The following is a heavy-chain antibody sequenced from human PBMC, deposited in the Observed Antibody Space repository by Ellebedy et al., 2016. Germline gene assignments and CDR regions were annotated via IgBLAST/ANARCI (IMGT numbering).Heavy chain of an antibody. D-gene: IGHD1-26*01. CDR3: ARDSGSYSQIDY. V-gene: IGHV4-39*07. J-gene: IGHJ4*02. CDR2: IYYSGST. CDR1: GGSISSSSYY. Sequence: SETLSLTXTVPGGSISSSSYYWGWIRQPPGKGLEWIGSIYYSGSTYYNPSLKSRVTISVDTSKNQFSLKLSSVTAADTAVYYCARDSGSYSQIDYWGQGTLVTVSS.